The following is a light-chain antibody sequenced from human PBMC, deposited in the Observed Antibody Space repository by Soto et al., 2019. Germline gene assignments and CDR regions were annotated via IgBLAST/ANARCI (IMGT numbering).Light chain of an antibody. J-gene: IGKJ2*01. Sequence: DIPMTQSPSSLSASVGDRVTITCRASQSISSYLNWYQQKPGKAPKLLIYAASSLQSGVPSRFSGSGSGTDFTLTISSLQPEDFATYYCQQSYSTLVTFGQVTKLEIK. CDR1: QSISSY. CDR2: AAS. CDR3: QQSYSTLVT. V-gene: IGKV1-39*01.